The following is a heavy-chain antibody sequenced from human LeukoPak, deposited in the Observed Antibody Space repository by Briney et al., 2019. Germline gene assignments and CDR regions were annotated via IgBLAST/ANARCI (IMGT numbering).Heavy chain of an antibody. D-gene: IGHD4-17*01. CDR1: GLTGSSNY. V-gene: IGHV3-66*01. J-gene: IGHJ4*02. CDR3: ARDFDDYGDYGGY. Sequence: GGSLRLSCAASGLTGSSNYMSWVRQAPGKGLEGVSVIYSGGSTYYADSVKGRFTISRDNSKNTLYLQMNSLRAEDTAVYYCARDFDDYGDYGGYWGQGTLVTVSS. CDR2: IYSGGST.